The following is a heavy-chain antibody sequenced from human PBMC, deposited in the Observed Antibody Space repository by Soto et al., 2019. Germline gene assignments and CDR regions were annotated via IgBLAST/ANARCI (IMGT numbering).Heavy chain of an antibody. V-gene: IGHV3-33*01. Sequence: GGSLRLSCAASGFTFSSYGMHWVRQAPGKGLEWVAVIWYDGSNKYYADSVKGRFTISRDNSKNTLYLQMNSLRAEDTAVYYCARDAVLGYYDSSEIDYWGQGTLVTVSS. CDR3: ARDAVLGYYDSSEIDY. CDR2: IWYDGSNK. CDR1: GFTFSSYG. D-gene: IGHD3-22*01. J-gene: IGHJ4*02.